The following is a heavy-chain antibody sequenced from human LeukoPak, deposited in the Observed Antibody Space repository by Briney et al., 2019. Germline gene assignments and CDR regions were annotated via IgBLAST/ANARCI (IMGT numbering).Heavy chain of an antibody. Sequence: GGSLRLSCAASGFTFSSYGMHWVRQAPGKGLEWVAFIRYDGSNKYYADSVKGRFTISRDNSKNTLYLQMNSLRAEDTAVYYCAKDPTAYCGGDCSNWYFDLWGRGTLVTVSS. CDR2: IRYDGSNK. CDR3: AKDPTAYCGGDCSNWYFDL. D-gene: IGHD2-21*01. CDR1: GFTFSSYG. J-gene: IGHJ2*01. V-gene: IGHV3-30*02.